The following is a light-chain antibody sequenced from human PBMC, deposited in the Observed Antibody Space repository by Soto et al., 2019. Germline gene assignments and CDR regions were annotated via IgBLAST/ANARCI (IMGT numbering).Light chain of an antibody. CDR2: VNT. CDR1: SCNIGAGYD. CDR3: QSYDTSLSGFYV. J-gene: IGLJ1*01. Sequence: QSVLTQPPSVSGAPGQRVTISCTGSSCNIGAGYDVHWYQQLPGTAPKLLIYVNTNRPSGVPDRFSGSKSGTSASLAITGLQAEDEADYYCQSYDTSLSGFYVFGTGTKVTVL. V-gene: IGLV1-40*01.